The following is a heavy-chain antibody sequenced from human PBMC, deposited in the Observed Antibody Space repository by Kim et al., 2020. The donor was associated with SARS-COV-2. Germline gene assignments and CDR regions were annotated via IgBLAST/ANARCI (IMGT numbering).Heavy chain of an antibody. D-gene: IGHD3-10*01. CDR2: INAGNGNT. Sequence: ASVKVSCKASGYTFTSYAMHWVRQAPGQRLEWMGWINAGNGNTKYSQKFQGRVTITRDTSASTAYMELSSLRSEDTAVYYCARGGVLLWFGEANNWFDPWGQGTLVTVSS. CDR3: ARGGVLLWFGEANNWFDP. J-gene: IGHJ5*02. CDR1: GYTFTSYA. V-gene: IGHV1-3*01.